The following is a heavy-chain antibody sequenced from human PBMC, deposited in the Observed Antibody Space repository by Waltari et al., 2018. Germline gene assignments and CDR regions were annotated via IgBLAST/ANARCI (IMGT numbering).Heavy chain of an antibody. CDR3: ARGDITGYCSSTSCRNWFDP. J-gene: IGHJ5*02. CDR2: HIPILGIG. V-gene: IGHV1-69*10. Sequence: QVQLVQSGAEVKKPGSSVKVSCKASGGTFSSYAISWVRQAPGQGLEWMGGHIPILGIGKYAQKIQGRVTITADKSTSTAYMGLSSLRSEDTAVYYCARGDITGYCSSTSCRNWFDPWGQGTLVTVSS. CDR1: GGTFSSYA. D-gene: IGHD2-2*01.